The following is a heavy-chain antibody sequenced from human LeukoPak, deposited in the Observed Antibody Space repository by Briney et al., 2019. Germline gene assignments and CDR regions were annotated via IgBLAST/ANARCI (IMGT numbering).Heavy chain of an antibody. CDR2: LSGSGGTT. J-gene: IGHJ4*02. CDR3: AKGPSSISWFDY. D-gene: IGHD2-2*01. CDR1: GFTFSSYA. Sequence: GGSLRLSCAASGFTFSSYAMSWVRQAPGKGLEWVSVLSGSGGTTYYADSVKGRFTISRDSSKNTLYLQMNSLRAEDTAVYYCAKGPSSISWFDYWGQGTLVTVSS. V-gene: IGHV3-23*01.